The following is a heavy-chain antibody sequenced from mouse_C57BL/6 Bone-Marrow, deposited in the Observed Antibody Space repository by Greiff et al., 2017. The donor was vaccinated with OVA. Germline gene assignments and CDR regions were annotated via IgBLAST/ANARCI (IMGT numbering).Heavy chain of an antibody. CDR1: GYTFTSYW. D-gene: IGHD2-12*01. Sequence: QVQLQQPGAELVRPGTSVKLSCKASGYTFTSYWMHWVKQRPGQGLEWIGVIDPSDSYTNYNQKFKGKATLTVDTSSSTAYMQLSSLTSEDSAVYYCARSIRGFDYWGQGTTLTVSS. CDR3: ARSIRGFDY. CDR2: IDPSDSYT. V-gene: IGHV1-59*01. J-gene: IGHJ2*01.